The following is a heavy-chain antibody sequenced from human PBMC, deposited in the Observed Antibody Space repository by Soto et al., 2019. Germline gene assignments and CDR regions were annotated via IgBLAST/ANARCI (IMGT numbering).Heavy chain of an antibody. Sequence: EEQLVESGGGLVQLGGSLRLSCAASGFSVSEKHMSWVRQAPGKGLEWVSTIYSIYGRSRTCYADSVEGRFSISRDNSKNTRSLQMNTLRAEDTAGEYCARADRSAFEVWGQGAMVTFSS. V-gene: IGHV3-66*01. CDR3: ARADRSAFEV. CDR1: GFSVSEKH. CDR2: IYSIYGRSRT. J-gene: IGHJ3*01.